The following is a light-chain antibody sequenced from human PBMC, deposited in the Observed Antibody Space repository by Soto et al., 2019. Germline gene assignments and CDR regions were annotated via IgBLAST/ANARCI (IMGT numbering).Light chain of an antibody. J-gene: IGLJ7*01. CDR3: AARDDSLNGHAV. CDR2: SNN. Sequence: QSVLTQPPSASGTPGQRVTISCSGSSSNIGSNTVNWYQQFPGTAPKVLIYSNNQRPSGVPDRFSGSKSGTSASLAISGLQPEDEADYYCAARDDSLNGHAVFGGGTQLTVL. CDR1: SSNIGSNT. V-gene: IGLV1-44*01.